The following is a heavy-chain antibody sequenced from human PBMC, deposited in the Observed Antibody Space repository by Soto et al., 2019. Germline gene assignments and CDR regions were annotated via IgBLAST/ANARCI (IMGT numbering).Heavy chain of an antibody. V-gene: IGHV3-72*01. CDR1: GFTFSDHY. CDR2: TRNKANSYTT. Sequence: PGGSLRLSCAASGFTFSDHYMDWVRQAPGKGLEWVGRTRNKANSYTTEYAASVKGRFTISRDDSKNSLYLQMNSLKTEDTAVYYCARVSITGTTGDAFDIWGQGTMVTVSS. CDR3: ARVSITGTTGDAFDI. J-gene: IGHJ3*02. D-gene: IGHD1-20*01.